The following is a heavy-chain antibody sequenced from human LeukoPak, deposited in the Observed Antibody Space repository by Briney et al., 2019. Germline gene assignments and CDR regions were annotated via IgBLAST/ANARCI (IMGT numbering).Heavy chain of an antibody. CDR2: IFNTGNT. CDR3: ASRPADTTWYGVFDY. J-gene: IGHJ4*02. V-gene: IGHV4-59*11. Sequence: KASETLSLTCSVSGGSINSHYWSWIRQPPGKRLEWIGYIFNTGNTNYNPSLASRVTMSVDTSRARFFLRLSPVTAADTAIYYCASRPADTTWYGVFDYWSQGTLVTVSS. CDR1: GGSINSHY. D-gene: IGHD3-10*01.